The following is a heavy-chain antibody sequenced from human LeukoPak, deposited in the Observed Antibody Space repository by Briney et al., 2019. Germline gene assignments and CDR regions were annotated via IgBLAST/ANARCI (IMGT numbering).Heavy chain of an antibody. CDR2: IYHSGST. CDR1: GGSISSSNW. Sequence: PSGTLSLTCAVSGGSISSSNWWSWVRRPPGKGLEGIGEIYHSGSTNYNPSLKSRVTISVEKSKNQFSLKLSSVTAADTAVYYCARVPGRAAMVRGYFDYWGQGTLVTVSS. V-gene: IGHV4-4*02. J-gene: IGHJ4*02. CDR3: ARVPGRAAMVRGYFDY. D-gene: IGHD5-18*01.